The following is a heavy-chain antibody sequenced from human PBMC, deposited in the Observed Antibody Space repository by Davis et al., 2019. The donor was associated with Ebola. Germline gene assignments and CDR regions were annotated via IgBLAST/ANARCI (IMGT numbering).Heavy chain of an antibody. CDR3: ARDHYDASGYPDWYFDV. D-gene: IGHD3-22*01. V-gene: IGHV2-70*11. CDR1: GFSLSTRGMC. J-gene: IGHJ2*01. Sequence: SGPTLVKPTQTLTLTCTFSGFSLSTRGMCVNWIRQPPGKALEWLARIDWDGDKYYNTSLETRLTVSKDTSKNQVVLTLTNVDRVDTATYYCARDHYDASGYPDWYFDVWGRGTLVTVSS. CDR2: IDWDGDK.